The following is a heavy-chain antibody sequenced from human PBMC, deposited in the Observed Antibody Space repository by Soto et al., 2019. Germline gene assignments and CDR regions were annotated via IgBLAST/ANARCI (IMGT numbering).Heavy chain of an antibody. CDR3: ARGGYSGNSKDPFYI. Sequence: RGESLKISCXGSGYTFTAYWIGWVRQMPGKGLEWMGIIYPGDSDTRYSPSFQGQVTISADKSISTAYLQWSSLKASDTAMFYCARGGYSGNSKDPFYIWGPGTMVTVSS. V-gene: IGHV5-51*01. D-gene: IGHD6-25*01. CDR2: IYPGDSDT. CDR1: GYTFTAYW. J-gene: IGHJ3*02.